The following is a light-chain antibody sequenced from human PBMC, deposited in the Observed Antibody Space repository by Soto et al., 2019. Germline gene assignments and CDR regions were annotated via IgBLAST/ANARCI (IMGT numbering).Light chain of an antibody. J-gene: IGKJ2*01. CDR1: QNIGSW. CDR2: KAT. CDR3: QQYNDFQYS. Sequence: DIQMTQSPSTLSASVGDGVTITCRASQNIGSWLAWYQQKPGEAPKLLISKATNLQSGVPSRFSGRGSGTAFSLTISSLQPVDSATYFCQQYNDFQYSFGPGTKLDI. V-gene: IGKV1-5*03.